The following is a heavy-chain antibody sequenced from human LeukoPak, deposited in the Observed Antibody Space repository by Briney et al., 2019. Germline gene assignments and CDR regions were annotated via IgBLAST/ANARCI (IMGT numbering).Heavy chain of an antibody. CDR2: VKGDGTAT. CDR3: VRKFATGD. Sequence: GGSLRLSCAASGFTFSSYLMHWVRQAQGKGLVWVSSVKGDGTATYYADSMKGRFTISRDNAKNTLYLQMNSLRVEDTAVYYCVRKFATGDWGQGTLVTVSS. D-gene: IGHD1-14*01. V-gene: IGHV3-74*01. CDR1: GFTFSSYL. J-gene: IGHJ4*02.